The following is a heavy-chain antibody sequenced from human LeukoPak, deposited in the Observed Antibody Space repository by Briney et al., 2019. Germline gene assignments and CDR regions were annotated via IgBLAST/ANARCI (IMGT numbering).Heavy chain of an antibody. J-gene: IGHJ4*02. D-gene: IGHD1-7*01. Sequence: ASVKVSCKASGYTFSDYFMHWVRQAPGQGLEWMGWINPNSGGTNYAQKFQGRVTMTRDTSISTAYMELSRLRSDDTAVYYCARKEWNYELDYWGQGTLVTVSS. CDR1: GYTFSDYF. CDR2: INPNSGGT. V-gene: IGHV1-2*02. CDR3: ARKEWNYELDY.